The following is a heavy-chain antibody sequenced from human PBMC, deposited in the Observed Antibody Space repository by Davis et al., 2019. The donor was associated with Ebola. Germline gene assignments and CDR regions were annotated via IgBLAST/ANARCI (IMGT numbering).Heavy chain of an antibody. Sequence: GGSLRLSCAASAFTVSSNYMSWVRQAPGKGLEWVSVIYSGGSTYYADSVKGRFTISRDNSKNTLYLQMNSLRAEDTAVYYCARGYSLNYWGQGTLVTVSS. CDR1: AFTVSSNY. V-gene: IGHV3-53*01. J-gene: IGHJ4*02. CDR2: IYSGGST. CDR3: ARGYSLNY. D-gene: IGHD6-13*01.